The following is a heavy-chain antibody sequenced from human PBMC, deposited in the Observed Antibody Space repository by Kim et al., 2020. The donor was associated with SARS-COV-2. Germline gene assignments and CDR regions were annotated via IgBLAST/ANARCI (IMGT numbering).Heavy chain of an antibody. Sequence: SVQRRFTISSDNSKNPLYLQMNSLRAEDTAVYYCAKNVFRFLEWLLSLDYWGQGTLVTVSS. J-gene: IGHJ4*02. V-gene: IGHV3-23*01. CDR3: AKNVFRFLEWLLSLDY. D-gene: IGHD3-3*01.